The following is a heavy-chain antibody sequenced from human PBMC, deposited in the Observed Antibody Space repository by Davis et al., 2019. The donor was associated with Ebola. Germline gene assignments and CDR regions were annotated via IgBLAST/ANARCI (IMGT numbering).Heavy chain of an antibody. Sequence: SETLSLTCAVSGGSISSSNWWSWVRQPPGKGLEWIGYIYYSGSTYYNPSLKSRVTISVDTSKNQFSLKLSSVTAADTAVYYCARVPYCSSTSCFMYYYGMDVWGQGTTVTVSS. CDR2: IYYSGST. V-gene: IGHV4-4*02. J-gene: IGHJ6*02. D-gene: IGHD2-2*01. CDR1: GGSISSSNW. CDR3: ARVPYCSSTSCFMYYYGMDV.